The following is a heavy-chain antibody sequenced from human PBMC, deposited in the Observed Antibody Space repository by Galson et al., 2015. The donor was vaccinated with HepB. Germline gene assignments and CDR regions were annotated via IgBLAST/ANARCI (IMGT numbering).Heavy chain of an antibody. CDR3: AKAAGGSHRSYYFDY. CDR2: IHNDGETT. Sequence: SLRLSCAASGFTFSCCAMTWVRQTPGKGLEWISLIHNDGETTQHADSVKGRFSISRDNSKNEVSQQMNSLRAEDTAVYFCAKAAGGSHRSYYFDYWGQGTTVTVSS. D-gene: IGHD3-16*02. J-gene: IGHJ4*02. CDR1: GFTFSCCA. V-gene: IGHV3-23*01.